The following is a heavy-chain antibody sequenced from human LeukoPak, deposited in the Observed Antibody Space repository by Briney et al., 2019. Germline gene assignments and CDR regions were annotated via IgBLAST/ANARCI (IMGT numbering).Heavy chain of an antibody. V-gene: IGHV4-59*08. CDR3: AREAVAGASFDL. J-gene: IGHJ2*01. CDR2: ISYSGST. CDR1: GGSISSYY. D-gene: IGHD6-19*01. Sequence: SETLSLTCTVSGGSISSYYWSWIRQPPGKGLEWIGYISYSGSTNYNPSLKSRVTISVDTSKNQFSLKLSSVTAADTAVYYCAREAVAGASFDLWGRGTLVTVSS.